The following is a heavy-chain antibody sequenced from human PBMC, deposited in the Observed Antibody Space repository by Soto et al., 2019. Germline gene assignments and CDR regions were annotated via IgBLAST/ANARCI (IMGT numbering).Heavy chain of an antibody. CDR3: ARVGSSTAGSASD. D-gene: IGHD6-13*01. CDR2: IYYSGST. V-gene: IGHV4-31*03. Sequence: SETLSLTCTVSGGSISSGGYYCSWIRQHPGKGLEWIGYIYYSGSTYYNPSLKSRVTISVDTSKNQFSLKLSSVTAADTAVYYCARVGSSTAGSASDWGQGTLVTVSS. CDR1: GGSISSGGYY. J-gene: IGHJ4*02.